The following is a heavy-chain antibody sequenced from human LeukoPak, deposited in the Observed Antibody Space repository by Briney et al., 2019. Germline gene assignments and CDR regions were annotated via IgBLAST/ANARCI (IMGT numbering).Heavy chain of an antibody. Sequence: QPGGSLRLSCAASGFTFSTSSMNWVRQAPGKGLEWVSYISISSTTIYYADSVRGRFTISRDNAKSSLYLQMNSLRDEDTAVYYCARIRAPSYYFDYRGQGTLVTASS. CDR1: GFTFSTSS. CDR3: ARIRAPSYYFDY. D-gene: IGHD6-6*01. V-gene: IGHV3-48*02. CDR2: ISISSTTI. J-gene: IGHJ4*02.